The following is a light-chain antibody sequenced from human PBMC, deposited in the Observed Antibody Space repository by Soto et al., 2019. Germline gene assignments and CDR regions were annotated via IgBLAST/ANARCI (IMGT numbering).Light chain of an antibody. J-gene: IGKJ1*01. Sequence: EIVLTQSPGTVSLSPGERATLSCRASQNVNNNFLAWYQQTPGQAPRLLIHGASSRATDIPDRFTGSGSGTDFTLTISRLEPEDFAVYYCQQYARSQWTFGRGTKVDI. CDR2: GAS. V-gene: IGKV3-20*01. CDR1: QNVNNNF. CDR3: QQYARSQWT.